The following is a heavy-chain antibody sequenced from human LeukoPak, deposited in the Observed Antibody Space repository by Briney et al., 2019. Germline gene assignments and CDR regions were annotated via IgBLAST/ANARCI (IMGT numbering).Heavy chain of an antibody. Sequence: GASVKVSCKASGYTFTSYGISWVRQAPGQGLEWMGWISAYNGNTNYAQKLQGRVTMTTDTSTSTAYMELRSLRSDDTAVYYCARVPMITFGGVIAYYMDVWGKGTTVTVSS. J-gene: IGHJ6*03. V-gene: IGHV1-18*01. CDR2: ISAYNGNT. CDR1: GYTFTSYG. D-gene: IGHD3-16*02. CDR3: ARVPMITFGGVIAYYMDV.